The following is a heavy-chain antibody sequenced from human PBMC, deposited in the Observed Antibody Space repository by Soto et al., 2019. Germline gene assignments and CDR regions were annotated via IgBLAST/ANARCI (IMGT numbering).Heavy chain of an antibody. J-gene: IGHJ4*02. CDR1: GFTFSDYY. V-gene: IGHV3-11*01. Sequence: QVQLVESGGGLVKPGGSLRLSCAASGFTFSDYYMNWIRQAPGKGLEWVSYISGSGTTIYYADSVKGRFTISRDNAKNSLYMQLNSLTADDTAVYYCARDQTRGYNYGEFDFWGRGTLVTVSS. CDR3: ARDQTRGYNYGEFDF. D-gene: IGHD5-18*01. CDR2: ISGSGTTI.